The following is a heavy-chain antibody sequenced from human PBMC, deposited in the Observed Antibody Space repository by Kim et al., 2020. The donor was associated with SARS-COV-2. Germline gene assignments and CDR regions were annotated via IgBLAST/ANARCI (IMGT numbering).Heavy chain of an antibody. V-gene: IGHV4-31*03. CDR3: AREIAAAGNGARNWFDP. Sequence: SETLSLTCTVSGGSISSGGYYWSWIRQHPGKGLEWIGYIYYSGSTYYNPSLKSRVTISVDTSKNQFSLKLSSVTAADTAVYYCAREIAAAGNGARNWFDPCGQRTLVTVSS. CDR1: GGSISSGGYY. D-gene: IGHD6-13*01. J-gene: IGHJ5*02. CDR2: IYYSGST.